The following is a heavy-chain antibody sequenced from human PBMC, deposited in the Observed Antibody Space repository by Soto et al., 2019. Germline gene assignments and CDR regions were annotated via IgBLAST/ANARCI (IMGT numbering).Heavy chain of an antibody. CDR3: AKDLIDFDWLLEGAYYYYYGMDV. Sequence: VGSLRLSCAASGFTFSSYAMSWVRQAPGKGLEWVSAISGSGGSTYYADSVKGRFTISRDNSKNTLYLQMNSLRAEDTAVYYCAKDLIDFDWLLEGAYYYYYGMDVWGQGTTVTVSS. CDR1: GFTFSSYA. CDR2: ISGSGGST. V-gene: IGHV3-23*01. D-gene: IGHD3-9*01. J-gene: IGHJ6*02.